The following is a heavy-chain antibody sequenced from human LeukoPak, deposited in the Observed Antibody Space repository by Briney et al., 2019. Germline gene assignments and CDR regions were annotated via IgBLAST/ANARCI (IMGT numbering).Heavy chain of an antibody. D-gene: IGHD5-12*01. CDR3: AKDSGYANAFDI. CDR2: ISFDERNI. CDR1: GFTFSSYG. V-gene: IGHV3-30*18. Sequence: GGSLRLSCAASGFTFSSYGIHWVRQPPGKGLEWVAVISFDERNIFYGDSVKGRFTISRDNSKNTLYLQMHSLRPEDTSVYYCAKDSGYANAFDIWGQGTMVTVSS. J-gene: IGHJ3*02.